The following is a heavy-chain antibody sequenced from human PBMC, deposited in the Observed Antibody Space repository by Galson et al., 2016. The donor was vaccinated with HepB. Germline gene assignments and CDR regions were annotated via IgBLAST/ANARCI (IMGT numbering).Heavy chain of an antibody. Sequence: SLRLSCAASGFTFSRYEMNWVRQAPGKGLEWVSYISSSGTIYYADSVRGRFTVSRDNARNSLYLQMNSLRDEDTAVYYCATSDSGGDTFVDVWGQGTTVIVTS. CDR2: ISSSGTI. J-gene: IGHJ6*02. CDR3: ATSDSGGDTFVDV. CDR1: GFTFSRYE. V-gene: IGHV3-48*03. D-gene: IGHD4-23*01.